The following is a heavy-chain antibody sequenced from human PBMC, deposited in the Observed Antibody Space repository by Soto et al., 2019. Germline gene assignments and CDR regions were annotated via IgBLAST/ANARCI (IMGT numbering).Heavy chain of an antibody. D-gene: IGHD2-15*01. V-gene: IGHV1-18*04. J-gene: IGHJ6*02. Sequence: ASVKVSCKASGYTFNSYGISWVRQAPGQGLEWMGWISAYNGNTNYVQKFQGRVTMTTEKSTSTAYMELRSLRSDDTAVYYCARHSEGGGYYYYYYGMDVWGQVTTVTVS. CDR1: GYTFNSYG. CDR2: ISAYNGNT. CDR3: ARHSEGGGYYYYYYGMDV.